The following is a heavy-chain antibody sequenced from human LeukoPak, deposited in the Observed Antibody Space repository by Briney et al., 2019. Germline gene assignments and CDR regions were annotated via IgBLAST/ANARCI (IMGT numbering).Heavy chain of an antibody. Sequence: ASVKVSCKASGGTFSSYAISWVRQAPGQGLEWMGRIIPILGIANYAQKFQGRVTITADKSTSTAYKELSSLRSEDTAVYYCARRAVAGPSSDYWGQGTLVTVSS. V-gene: IGHV1-69*04. J-gene: IGHJ4*02. CDR3: ARRAVAGPSSDY. CDR1: GGTFSSYA. D-gene: IGHD6-19*01. CDR2: IIPILGIA.